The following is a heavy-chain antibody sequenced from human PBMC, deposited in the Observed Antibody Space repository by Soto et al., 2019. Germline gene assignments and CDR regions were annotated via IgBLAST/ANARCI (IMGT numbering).Heavy chain of an antibody. J-gene: IGHJ4*02. D-gene: IGHD3-10*01. V-gene: IGHV4-59*08. CDR2: IYYSGST. CDR1: GGSISTYY. Sequence: QVQLQESGPGLVKPSETLSLTCTVSGGSISTYYWSWIRQPPGKGLDWIGYIYYSGSTKYNPSLKSRVTISVDTSKNQFSLRLSSVTAADTAVYYCARHYFGLGIGFDYWGQGILVTVTS. CDR3: ARHYFGLGIGFDY.